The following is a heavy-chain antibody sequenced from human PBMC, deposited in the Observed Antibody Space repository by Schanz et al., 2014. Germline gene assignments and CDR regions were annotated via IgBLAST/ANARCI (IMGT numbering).Heavy chain of an antibody. J-gene: IGHJ4*02. Sequence: QVQLVQSEAEVVGPGASVKVSCRASGYTFINYDINWVRQAAGQGLEWMGWINTNTANPTYAQGFTGRFVYTLDASVTTAYLEISSLKAEDTAVYYCARGYSGYSHFDYWGQGALVTVSS. CDR3: ARGYSGYSHFDY. D-gene: IGHD5-12*01. CDR2: INTNTANP. V-gene: IGHV7-4-1*02. CDR1: GYTFINYD.